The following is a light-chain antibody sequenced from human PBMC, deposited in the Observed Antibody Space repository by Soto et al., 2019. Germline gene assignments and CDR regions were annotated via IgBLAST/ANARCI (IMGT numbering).Light chain of an antibody. CDR1: SSDVGGYNY. CDR2: EVN. CDR3: NSYAGSPYV. Sequence: QSALTQPPSASRAPGQSVTISCTGTSSDVGGYNYVSWYQQHPGKAPKLMIYEVNKRPSGVPDRFSGSKSGNTASLTVSGLQAEDEADYYCNSYAGSPYVFGTGTKLTVL. V-gene: IGLV2-8*02. J-gene: IGLJ1*01.